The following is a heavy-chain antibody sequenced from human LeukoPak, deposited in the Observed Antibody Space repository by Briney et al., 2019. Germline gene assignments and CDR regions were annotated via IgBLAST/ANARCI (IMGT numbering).Heavy chain of an antibody. CDR1: GFTFSSYG. Sequence: GGSLRLSCAASGFTFSSYGMHWVRQTPGKGLEWVAVIWYDGSNKYYADSVKGRFTISRDNSKNTLYLQMNSLRAEDTAVYYCARGGYSSSWDRFDYWGQGILVTVSS. CDR3: ARGGYSSSWDRFDY. V-gene: IGHV3-33*01. D-gene: IGHD6-13*01. CDR2: IWYDGSNK. J-gene: IGHJ4*02.